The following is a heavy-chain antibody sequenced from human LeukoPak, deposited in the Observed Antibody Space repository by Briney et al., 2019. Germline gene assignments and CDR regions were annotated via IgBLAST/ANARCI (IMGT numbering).Heavy chain of an antibody. D-gene: IGHD3-9*01. CDR3: AKEFYDILTGSHYYYYYMDV. CDR2: IRYDGSNK. V-gene: IGHV3-30*02. CDR1: GFTFSSYG. J-gene: IGHJ6*03. Sequence: GGSLRLSCAAAGFTFSSYGMHWVRQAPGKGLEWVAFIRYDGSNKYYADSVKGRFTISRDNSKNTLYLQMNSLRAEDTAVYYCAKEFYDILTGSHYYYYYMDVWGKGTTVTVSS.